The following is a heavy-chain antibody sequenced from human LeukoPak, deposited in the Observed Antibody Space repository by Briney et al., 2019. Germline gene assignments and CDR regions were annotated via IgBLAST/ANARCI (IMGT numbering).Heavy chain of an antibody. V-gene: IGHV3-53*01. CDR1: GLTVSSNY. J-gene: IGHJ3*02. D-gene: IGHD4-17*01. Sequence: GGSLRLSCAASGLTVSSNYMSWVRQAPGKGLEWVSVIYRSGSTYDADSVKGRFTISRDDSKNTLYLQMNSLRAEDTAVYYCARTGDGDSYIGAFDIWGQGTMVTVSS. CDR2: IYRSGST. CDR3: ARTGDGDSYIGAFDI.